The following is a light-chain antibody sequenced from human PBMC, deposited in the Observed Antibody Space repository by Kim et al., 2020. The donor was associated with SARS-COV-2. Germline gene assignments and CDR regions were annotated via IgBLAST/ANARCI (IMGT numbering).Light chain of an antibody. J-gene: IGLJ7*01. CDR2: FEN. CDR1: NIGSQS. Sequence: PGKTATINCASHNIGSQSVHWYQQKPGQAPGVVIRFENDRPSGIPERFSGSNSGNMATLTITRVAGGDEADYYCQVFSSSSDRLIFGGGTQLTVL. V-gene: IGLV3-21*01. CDR3: QVFSSSSDRLI.